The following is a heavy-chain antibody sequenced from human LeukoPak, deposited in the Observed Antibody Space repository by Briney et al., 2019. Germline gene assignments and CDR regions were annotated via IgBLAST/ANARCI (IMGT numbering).Heavy chain of an antibody. V-gene: IGHV3-21*04. J-gene: IGHJ6*02. D-gene: IGHD3-10*01. Sequence: GGSLRLSCAASGFTFSSYSMNWVRQAPGKGLEWVSSISSSSSYIYYADSVKGRFTISRHNSKNTLYLQMNSLRAEDTAVYYCAREDRSGPDGLYYYYGMDVWGQGTTVTVSS. CDR2: ISSSSSYI. CDR1: GFTFSSYS. CDR3: AREDRSGPDGLYYYYGMDV.